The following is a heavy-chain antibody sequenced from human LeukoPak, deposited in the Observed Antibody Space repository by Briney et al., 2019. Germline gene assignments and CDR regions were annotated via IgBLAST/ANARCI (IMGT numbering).Heavy chain of an antibody. V-gene: IGHV4-34*01. CDR3: ARHTSYGGNSAFGL. CDR1: GGSFSGYY. J-gene: IGHJ4*02. CDR2: INHSGST. D-gene: IGHD4-23*01. Sequence: KSSETLSLTCAVYGGSFSGYYWSWIRQPPGKGLEWIGEINHSGSTNYNPSLKSRVTISVDTSKNQFSLKLSSVTAADTAVYYCARHTSYGGNSAFGLWGQGTLVTVSS.